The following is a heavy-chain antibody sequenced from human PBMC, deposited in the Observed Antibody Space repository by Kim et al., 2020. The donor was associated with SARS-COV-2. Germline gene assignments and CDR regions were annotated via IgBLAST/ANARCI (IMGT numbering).Heavy chain of an antibody. J-gene: IGHJ4*02. V-gene: IGHV4-39*01. CDR3: ARHWNADYGAITPLDY. D-gene: IGHD4-17*01. CDR1: GGSISSSSYY. Sequence: SETLSLTCTVSGGSISSSSYYWGWIRQPPGKGLEWIGSIYYSGSTYYKPSLKSQVTISVATSKNQFSLKLSSVTTADTAVYHCARHWNADYGAITPLDYWGQGTLVTVSS. CDR2: IYYSGST.